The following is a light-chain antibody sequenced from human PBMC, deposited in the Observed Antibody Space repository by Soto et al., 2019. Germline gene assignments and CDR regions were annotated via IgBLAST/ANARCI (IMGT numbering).Light chain of an antibody. V-gene: IGKV1-5*01. Sequence: DIQMTQSPFTLSASVGDRVTITCRASQNINKRLAWHQQKPGKAPKVLIYDASNLKSGVPSRFSGGGSGTEFILTISSLQPDDFATYYCQQYYNYPWTFGQGTKVEIK. CDR3: QQYYNYPWT. J-gene: IGKJ1*01. CDR2: DAS. CDR1: QNINKR.